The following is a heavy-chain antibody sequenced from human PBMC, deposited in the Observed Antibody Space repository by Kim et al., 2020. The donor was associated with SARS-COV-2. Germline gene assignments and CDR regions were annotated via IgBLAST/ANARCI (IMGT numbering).Heavy chain of an antibody. D-gene: IGHD2-21*02. CDR3: ARGGYCGGDCYSVQGPSKNPAGMGV. CDR2: ISYDGSNK. Sequence: GGSLRLSCAASGFTFSSYAMHWVRQAPGKGLEWVAVISYDGSNKYYADSVKGRFTISRDNSKNTLYLQMNSLRAEDTAVYYCARGGYCGGDCYSVQGPSKNPAGMGVWGPGATGTVSS. V-gene: IGHV3-30*04. CDR1: GFTFSSYA. J-gene: IGHJ6*02.